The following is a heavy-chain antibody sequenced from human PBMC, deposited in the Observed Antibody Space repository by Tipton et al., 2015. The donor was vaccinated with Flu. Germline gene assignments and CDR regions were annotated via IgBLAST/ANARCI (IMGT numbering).Heavy chain of an antibody. CDR3: ARGRFDTDPSYYYYALDV. J-gene: IGHJ6*02. CDR2: LYSGGST. CDR1: GFTISSNY. Sequence: VQLVQSGGGLIQPGGSLRLSCAASGFTISSNYMNWVRQAPGKGLEWVSTLYSGGSTYYADSVKGRFTISRDNPKNTLYLHMNSLRAEDTVVYYCARGRFDTDPSYYYYALDVWGQGTTVTVSS. V-gene: IGHV3-53*01. D-gene: IGHD5-18*01.